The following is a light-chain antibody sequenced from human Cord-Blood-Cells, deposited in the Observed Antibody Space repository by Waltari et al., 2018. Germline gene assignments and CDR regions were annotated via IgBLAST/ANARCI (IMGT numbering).Light chain of an antibody. CDR1: QSVSRSY. V-gene: IGKV3-20*01. CDR2: CPS. J-gene: IGKJ2*03. Sequence: EIVLTQSPGTLSLSPGESATLSCRASQSVSRSYLAWYQRKPGQAPRLRIYCPSSRANGIPERFVGSGSGTDFTLTISRLEPEDFAVYYCQQYGSSPYSFGQGTKLEIK. CDR3: QQYGSSPYS.